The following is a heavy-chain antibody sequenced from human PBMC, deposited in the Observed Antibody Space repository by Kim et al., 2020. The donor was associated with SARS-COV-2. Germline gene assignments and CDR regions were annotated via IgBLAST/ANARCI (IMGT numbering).Heavy chain of an antibody. D-gene: IGHD1-1*01. CDR1: GGSFSGYY. CDR2: INHSGST. Sequence: SETLSLTCAVYGGSFSGYYWSWIRQPPGKGLEWIGEINHSGSTNYNPSLKSRVTISVETSKNQFSLKLSSVTAADTAVYYCARGLGGTYYYYYGMDVWGQGSTVTVSS. J-gene: IGHJ6*02. V-gene: IGHV4-34*01. CDR3: ARGLGGTYYYYYGMDV.